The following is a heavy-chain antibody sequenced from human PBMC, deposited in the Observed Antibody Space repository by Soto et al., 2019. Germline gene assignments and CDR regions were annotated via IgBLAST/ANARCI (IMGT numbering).Heavy chain of an antibody. CDR3: ARGPLE. J-gene: IGHJ4*02. Sequence: SVKVSCKASGYTFTGCYLHWVRQAPGQGPEWVGKIDPDSGDTDQSQEFQGRVTLTRDTAIDTAYMELTRLTLDDTAIYYCARGPLEWGQGTLVTVSS. CDR1: GYTFTGCY. CDR2: IDPDSGDT. V-gene: IGHV1-2*02.